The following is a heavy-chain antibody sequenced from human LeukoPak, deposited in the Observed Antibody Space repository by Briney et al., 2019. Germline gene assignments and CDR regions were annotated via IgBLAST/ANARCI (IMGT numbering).Heavy chain of an antibody. V-gene: IGHV3-74*01. CDR2: INSDGSST. Sequence: PGGSLRLSCAASGFTFSSYWMHWVRQAPGKGLVWVSRINSDGSSTSYADSVKGRFTISRDNSKNTLYLQMNSLRAEDTAVYYCGCSGPYFDYWGQGTLVTVSS. D-gene: IGHD6-19*01. CDR3: GCSGPYFDY. CDR1: GFTFSSYW. J-gene: IGHJ4*02.